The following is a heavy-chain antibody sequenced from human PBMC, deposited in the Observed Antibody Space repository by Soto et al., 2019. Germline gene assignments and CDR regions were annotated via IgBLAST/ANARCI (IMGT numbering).Heavy chain of an antibody. Sequence: EVPLLESGGGLVQPGGSLRLSCAASGFTFSSYAMRWVRQAPGKGLEWVSAISGSGDSTYYADSVKGRFTTSRGNSKNTLYLQMNSLRAEDTAVYYCASRGSGSYYDYWGQGTLVTVSS. V-gene: IGHV3-23*01. CDR1: GFTFSSYA. D-gene: IGHD1-26*01. J-gene: IGHJ4*02. CDR3: ASRGSGSYYDY. CDR2: ISGSGDST.